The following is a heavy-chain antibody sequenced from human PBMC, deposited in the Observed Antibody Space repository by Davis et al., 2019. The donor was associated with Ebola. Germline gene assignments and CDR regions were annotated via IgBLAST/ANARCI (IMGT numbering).Heavy chain of an antibody. CDR3: VRGDSSTWRLGFAFDV. J-gene: IGHJ3*01. Sequence: GESLKISCAASGFTFRHHWMQWVRQAPGKGLMWVAHINSDGSSTTYADSVRGRFTISRDNTKNTLYLQMNSLRVEDTAVYYCVRGDSSTWRLGFAFDVWGQGTVVTVSS. V-gene: IGHV3-74*03. D-gene: IGHD6-13*01. CDR2: INSDGSST. CDR1: GFTFRHHW.